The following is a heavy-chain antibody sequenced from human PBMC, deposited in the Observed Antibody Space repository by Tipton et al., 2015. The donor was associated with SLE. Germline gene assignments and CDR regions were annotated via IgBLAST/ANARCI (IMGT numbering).Heavy chain of an antibody. CDR2: IYYSGST. CDR3: AGGDSSSSYFDY. V-gene: IGHV4-39*01. J-gene: IGHJ4*02. D-gene: IGHD6-6*01. CDR1: GGSISSSSYY. Sequence: TLSLTYTVSGGSISSSSYYWGWIRQPPGKGLEWIGSIYYSGSTYYNPSLKSRVTISVDTSKNQFSLKLSSVTAADTAVYYCAGGDSSSSYFDYWGQGTLVTVSS.